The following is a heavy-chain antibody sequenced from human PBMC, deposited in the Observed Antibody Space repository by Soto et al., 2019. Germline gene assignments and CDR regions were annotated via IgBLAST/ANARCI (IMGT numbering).Heavy chain of an antibody. V-gene: IGHV4-4*07. J-gene: IGHJ2*01. D-gene: IGHD6-13*01. CDR2: LNIAGTI. CDR1: GASISSFN. CDR3: ARDRGEYTSSWFWYFSH. Sequence: SETLSLTCSVSGASISSFNWNWVRQPAGKGPEWVGRLNIAGTINYNPSLKSRITMSMDTSKNQISLHLRSVTAADTAVYYCARDRGEYTSSWFWYFSHWGHGTLVTVYS.